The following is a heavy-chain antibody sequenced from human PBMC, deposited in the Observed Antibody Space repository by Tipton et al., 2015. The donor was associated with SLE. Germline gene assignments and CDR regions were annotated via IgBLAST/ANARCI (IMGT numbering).Heavy chain of an antibody. V-gene: IGHV3-7*03. J-gene: IGHJ6*02. CDR3: TTEGIFGVVISHYYYGMDV. CDR2: IKQDGSEK. D-gene: IGHD3-3*01. CDR1: GFTFSSYW. Sequence: SLRLSCAASGFTFSSYWMSWVRQAPGKGLEWVANIKQDGSEKYYVDSVKGRFTISRDNAKNSLYLQMNSLKTEDTAVYYCTTEGIFGVVISHYYYGMDVWGQGTTVTVSS.